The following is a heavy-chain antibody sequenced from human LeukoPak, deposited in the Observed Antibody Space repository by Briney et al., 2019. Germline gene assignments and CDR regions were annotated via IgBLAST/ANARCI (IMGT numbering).Heavy chain of an antibody. Sequence: PSETLSLACTVSGGSISSYYWSWIRQPPGKGLEWIGYIYYSGSTNYNPSLKSRVTISVDTSKNQFSLKLSSVTAADTAVYYCAREYGGHFDYWGQGTLVTVSS. CDR3: AREYGGHFDY. J-gene: IGHJ4*02. V-gene: IGHV4-59*12. D-gene: IGHD4-23*01. CDR1: GGSISSYY. CDR2: IYYSGST.